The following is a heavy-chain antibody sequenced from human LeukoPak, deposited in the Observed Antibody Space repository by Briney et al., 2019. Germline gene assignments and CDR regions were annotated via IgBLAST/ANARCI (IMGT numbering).Heavy chain of an antibody. CDR3: AREMLGYANYYYMDV. CDR2: ISAYNGNT. V-gene: IGHV1-18*01. D-gene: IGHD2-8*01. CDR1: GYTFTSYG. J-gene: IGHJ6*03. Sequence: ASVKVSCKASGYTFTSYGISWVQQAPGQGLEWMGWISAYNGNTNYAQKLRGRVTMTTDTSTSTAYMELRSLRSDDTAVYYCAREMLGYANYYYMDVWGKGTTVTVSS.